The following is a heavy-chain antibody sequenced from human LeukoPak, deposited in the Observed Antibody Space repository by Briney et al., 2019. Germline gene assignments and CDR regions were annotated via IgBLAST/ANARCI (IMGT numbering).Heavy chain of an antibody. CDR2: ITGGSNTR. V-gene: IGHV3-48*01. CDR3: AKEVPTTVTTT. Sequence: PGGSLRLSCAASGFTFSTYSMNWVRQTPGKGLEWVSYITGGSNTRYYADSVKGRFTISRDNAKNSLYLQMNSLRAEDTAVYYCAKEVPTTVTTTWGQGTLVTVSS. J-gene: IGHJ5*02. CDR1: GFTFSTYS. D-gene: IGHD4-17*01.